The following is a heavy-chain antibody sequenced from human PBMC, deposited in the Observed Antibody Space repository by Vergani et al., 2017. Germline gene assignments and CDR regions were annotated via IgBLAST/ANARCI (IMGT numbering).Heavy chain of an antibody. J-gene: IGHJ4*02. V-gene: IGHV4-61*08. Sequence: QVQLEESGPGLVKPSETLSLTCTVSGGSVSSSVSSSGYSWGWLRQPPGKGLEWIGYIYYSGSTNYNPSLKSRVTISVDTSKNQFSLKLSSVTAADTAVYYCARDGHYYDSSGPFDYWGQGTLVTVSS. CDR1: GGSVSSSVSSSGYS. CDR2: IYYSGST. CDR3: ARDGHYYDSSGPFDY. D-gene: IGHD3-22*01.